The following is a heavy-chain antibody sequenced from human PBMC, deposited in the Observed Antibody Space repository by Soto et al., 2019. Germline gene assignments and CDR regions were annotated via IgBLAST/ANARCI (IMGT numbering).Heavy chain of an antibody. CDR3: VRTFDY. V-gene: IGHV3-74*03. Sequence: GGSLRLSCAGSGFTFSSYWMHWVRQAPGKGLVWVSRINSDGSTTKYADSVKGRFTISRDNAKNTLYMQMNSLRAEDTAVYYCVRTFDYWGQGTLVTVSS. CDR1: GFTFSSYW. CDR2: INSDGSTT. J-gene: IGHJ4*02.